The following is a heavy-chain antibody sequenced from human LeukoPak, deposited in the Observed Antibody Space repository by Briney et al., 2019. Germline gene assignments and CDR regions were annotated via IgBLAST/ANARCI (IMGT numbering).Heavy chain of an antibody. CDR1: GYTFTSYG. D-gene: IGHD1-26*01. Sequence: ASVKVSCKASGYTFTSYGVSWVRQAPGQGLEWMGWISAYNGNTNYAQKLQGRVTMTTDTSTSTAYMELRSLRSDDTAVYYCARDGGGVGALSPDYWGQGTLVTVSS. CDR2: ISAYNGNT. CDR3: ARDGGGVGALSPDY. J-gene: IGHJ4*02. V-gene: IGHV1-18*01.